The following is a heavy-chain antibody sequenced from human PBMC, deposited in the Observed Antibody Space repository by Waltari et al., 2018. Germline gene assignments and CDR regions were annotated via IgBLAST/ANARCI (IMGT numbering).Heavy chain of an antibody. CDR2: IYYSGST. CDR3: ARGYCSSTSCYAYYYYYGMDV. V-gene: IGHV4-31*03. D-gene: IGHD2-2*01. J-gene: IGHJ6*02. CDR1: GGSTSSGGYY. Sequence: QVQLQESGPGLVKPSQTLSLTCTVSGGSTSSGGYYWSWIRQHPGKGLERQGHVLCIGDIYYSGSTYYNPSPKSRVTISVDTSKNQFSLKLSSVTAADTAVYYCARGYCSSTSCYAYYYYYGMDVWGQGTTVTVSS.